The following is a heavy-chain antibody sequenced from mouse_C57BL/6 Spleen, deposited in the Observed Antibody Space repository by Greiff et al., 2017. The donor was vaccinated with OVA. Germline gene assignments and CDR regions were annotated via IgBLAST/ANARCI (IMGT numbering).Heavy chain of an antibody. CDR3: TRRTAQVFDY. V-gene: IGHV1-15*01. D-gene: IGHD3-2*02. CDR2: IDPETGGP. Sequence: VQLQQSGAELVRPGASVTLSCKASGYTFTDYEMHWVKQTPVHGLEWIGAIDPETGGPAYNQKFKGKAILTADKSSSTAYMELRSLTSEDSAVYYCTRRTAQVFDYWGQGTTLTVSS. CDR1: GYTFTDYE. J-gene: IGHJ2*01.